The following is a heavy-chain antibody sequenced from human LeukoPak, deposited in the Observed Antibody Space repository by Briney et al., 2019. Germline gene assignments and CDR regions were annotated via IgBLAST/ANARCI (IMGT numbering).Heavy chain of an antibody. Sequence: ASVKVSCKASGYTFTSYYMHWVRQAPGQGLEWMGIINPSGGSTSYARKFQGRVTMTRDTSTSTVYMELSSLRSEDTAVYYCARASDSSGYYAPQHYFDYWGQGTLVTVSS. CDR3: ARASDSSGYYAPQHYFDY. CDR2: INPSGGST. J-gene: IGHJ4*02. D-gene: IGHD3-22*01. CDR1: GYTFTSYY. V-gene: IGHV1-46*03.